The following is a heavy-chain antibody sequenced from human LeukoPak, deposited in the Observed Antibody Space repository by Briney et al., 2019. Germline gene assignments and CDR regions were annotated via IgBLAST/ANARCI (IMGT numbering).Heavy chain of an antibody. Sequence: SETQSLTCTVFGGSISSYYWSWLRQPPGKGLEWIGYIYYSGSTNYNPSLKSRVTISVDTFKNQFSLKLSSVTAANTAVYYCASRVVVPAASDDAFDIWGQGTMVTVSS. CDR3: ASRVVVPAASDDAFDI. CDR2: IYYSGST. J-gene: IGHJ3*02. CDR1: GGSISSYY. D-gene: IGHD2-2*01. V-gene: IGHV4-59*01.